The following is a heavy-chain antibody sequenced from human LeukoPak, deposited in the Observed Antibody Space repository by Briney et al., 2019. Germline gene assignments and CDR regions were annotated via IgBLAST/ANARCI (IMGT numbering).Heavy chain of an antibody. Sequence: GGSLRLSCTASGFNFSDYYMTWIRQAPGKGLEWLSYISGGGSTIYHADSVKGRFTISRDNAKNSLYLQMNSLRVEDTAVYYCARDLGYRSHQGWFDPWGQGTLVTVSS. CDR1: GFNFSDYY. D-gene: IGHD6-13*01. CDR2: ISGGGSTI. V-gene: IGHV3-11*04. CDR3: ARDLGYRSHQGWFDP. J-gene: IGHJ5*02.